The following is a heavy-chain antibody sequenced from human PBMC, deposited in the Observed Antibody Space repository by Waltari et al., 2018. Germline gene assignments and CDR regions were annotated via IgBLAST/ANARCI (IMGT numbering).Heavy chain of an antibody. CDR3: AKAIAARWVSEIDY. CDR1: GFTFSSYA. D-gene: IGHD6-6*01. Sequence: EVQLLESGGGLVQPGGSLRLSCAASGFTFSSYAMSWVRQAPGKGLEWVSVLYSGGSTYYADSVKGRFTISRDNSKNTLYLQMNSLRAEDTAVYYGAKAIAARWVSEIDYWGQGTLVTVSS. CDR2: LYSGGST. J-gene: IGHJ4*02. V-gene: IGHV3-23*03.